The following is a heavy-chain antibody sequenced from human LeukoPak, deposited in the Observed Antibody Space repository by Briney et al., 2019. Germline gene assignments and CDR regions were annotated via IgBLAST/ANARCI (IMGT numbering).Heavy chain of an antibody. CDR3: AILAEYCNSGSCHLGWFDP. Sequence: SETLSLTCTVSGDSISSYYCSWIRQTPGKGLEWIGYMYDSGSTNYNPSLKSRVTMSIDTSKNQFSLKLSSVTAADTAVYYCAILAEYCNSGSCHLGWFDPWGQGTLVTVSS. CDR2: MYDSGST. J-gene: IGHJ5*02. V-gene: IGHV4-59*01. D-gene: IGHD2-15*01. CDR1: GDSISSYY.